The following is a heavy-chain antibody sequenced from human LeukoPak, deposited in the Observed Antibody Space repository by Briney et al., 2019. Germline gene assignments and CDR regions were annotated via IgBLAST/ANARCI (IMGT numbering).Heavy chain of an antibody. CDR3: ARDSERSSSFAFDI. CDR2: INQDGSER. J-gene: IGHJ3*02. Sequence: GGSLRLSCAASGFTFSSHWMTWVRQAPGKGLEWVANINQDGSERYYVDSVKGRFTISRDNAKNSLYLQMNSLRAEDTAVYYCARDSERSSSFAFDIWGQGTMVTVSS. CDR1: GFTFSSHW. V-gene: IGHV3-7*01. D-gene: IGHD6-13*01.